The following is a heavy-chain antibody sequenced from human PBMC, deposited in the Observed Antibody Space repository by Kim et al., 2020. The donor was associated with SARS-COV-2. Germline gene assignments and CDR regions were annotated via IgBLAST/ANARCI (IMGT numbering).Heavy chain of an antibody. D-gene: IGHD2-2*01. CDR3: ARGSRNYGFDS. J-gene: IGHJ4*02. V-gene: IGHV3-74*01. Sequence: YAASVKGRFTISRDNAKSTLDLQMNSLRPEDTAVYYCARGSRNYGFDSWGQGILVAVSS.